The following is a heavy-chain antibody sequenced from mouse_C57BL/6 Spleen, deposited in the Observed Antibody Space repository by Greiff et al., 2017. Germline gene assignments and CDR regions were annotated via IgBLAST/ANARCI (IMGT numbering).Heavy chain of an antibody. CDR2: IYPRSGNT. D-gene: IGHD1-1*01. V-gene: IGHV1-81*01. J-gene: IGHJ4*01. CDR3: ARSSYYYENYAMDY. CDR1: GYTFTSYG. Sequence: VQLQQSGAELARPGASVKLSCKASGYTFTSYGISWVKQRSGQGLEWIGEIYPRSGNTYYNEKFKGKATLTADKSSSTAYMELRSLTSEDSAVYFCARSSYYYENYAMDYWGQGTSVTVSS.